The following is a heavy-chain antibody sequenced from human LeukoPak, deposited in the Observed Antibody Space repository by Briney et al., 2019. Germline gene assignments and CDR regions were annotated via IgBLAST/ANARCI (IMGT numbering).Heavy chain of an antibody. CDR1: GFTFRSYA. Sequence: GGSLRLSCAASGFTFRSYAMSWVRQAPGKGLEWVSTISGGGGSTNYADSVKGRFTISRDSSRNTLYLQMNSLRAENTAVYYCAKEKALRDYDILTGYFDYWGQGTLVTASS. CDR3: AKEKALRDYDILTGYFDY. J-gene: IGHJ4*02. D-gene: IGHD3-9*01. CDR2: ISGGGGST. V-gene: IGHV3-23*01.